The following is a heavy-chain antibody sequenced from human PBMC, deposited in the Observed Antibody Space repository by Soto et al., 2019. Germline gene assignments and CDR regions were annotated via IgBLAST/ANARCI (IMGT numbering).Heavy chain of an antibody. CDR1: GISFSSYG. CDR2: ISSSGEYI. CDR3: AGVGGSYRTWFDP. J-gene: IGHJ5*02. D-gene: IGHD3-16*02. Sequence: EVQLVESGGGLVKPGGSLRLSCAASGISFSSYGINWVRQAPGEGLEWVSSISSSGEYIYYADSVKGRFIVSRDNAKNSLYLQMNSLRAEDTAVYYCAGVGGSYRTWFDPWGQGTQVTVSS. V-gene: IGHV3-21*01.